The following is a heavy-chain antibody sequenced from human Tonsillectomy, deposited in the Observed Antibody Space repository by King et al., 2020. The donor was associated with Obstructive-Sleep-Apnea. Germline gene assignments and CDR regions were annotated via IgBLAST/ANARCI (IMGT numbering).Heavy chain of an antibody. CDR1: GYKFSHFG. V-gene: IGHV1-18*01. D-gene: IGHD1-14*01. CDR3: ARDQIPGDY. Sequence: VQLVQSGAEVKKPGASVKVSCKTSGYKFSHFGISWVRQAPGQGLEWRGWINIYNGNTKYVQKFQGRVTMTSDTSASTAYMELRSLTSDDTAIYYCARDQIPGDYWGQGTLVTVSS. J-gene: IGHJ4*02. CDR2: INIYNGNT.